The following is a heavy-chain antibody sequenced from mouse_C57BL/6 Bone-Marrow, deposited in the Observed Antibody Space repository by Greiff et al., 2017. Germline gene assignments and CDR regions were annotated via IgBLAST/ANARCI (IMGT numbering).Heavy chain of an antibody. Sequence: QVQLQQSGAELVKPGASVKLSCKASGYTFTSYWMYWVKQRPGKGLEWIGEIDPSDSYTNYHQKLKGKSTLTVDKSSSTAYMKISRLTSEDSAVYSCTREGQYYYGPWFAYWGQGTLVTVSA. D-gene: IGHD1-1*01. CDR3: TREGQYYYGPWFAY. CDR1: GYTFTSYW. CDR2: IDPSDSYT. J-gene: IGHJ3*01. V-gene: IGHV1-69*01.